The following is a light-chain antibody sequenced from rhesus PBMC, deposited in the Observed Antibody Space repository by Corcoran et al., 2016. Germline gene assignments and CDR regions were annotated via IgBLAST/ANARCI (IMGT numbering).Light chain of an antibody. Sequence: DIQLTQSPSSLSASVGDTVTITCRASETVNNYLNWYQQKPGKAPKLLIFEASPLQGGVPPRFSGSGSGTDYTLISSSLQSEDVATSYCQHNYGTPFTFGPGTKLDIK. V-gene: IGKV1-74*01. CDR2: EAS. CDR1: ETVNNY. CDR3: QHNYGTPFT. J-gene: IGKJ3*01.